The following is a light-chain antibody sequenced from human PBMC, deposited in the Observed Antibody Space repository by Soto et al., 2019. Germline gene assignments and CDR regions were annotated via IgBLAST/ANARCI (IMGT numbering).Light chain of an antibody. V-gene: IGKV3-15*01. CDR3: QHYNNLWG. CDR1: QSVRSN. Sequence: EIVMTQSPATLSVSPGERVTLSCRASQSVRSNLAWYQQKPGQVHRVLIYGASTRAIGIPDRFSGSGSGTEFTLTISSLQSEDFAVYYCQHYNNLWGFGGGTKVEIK. J-gene: IGKJ4*01. CDR2: GAS.